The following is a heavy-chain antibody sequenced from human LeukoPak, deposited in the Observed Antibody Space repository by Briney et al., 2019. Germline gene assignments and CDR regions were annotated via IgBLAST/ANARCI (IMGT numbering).Heavy chain of an antibody. V-gene: IGHV3-21*01. CDR3: ARESTMVRGVITQHFDY. Sequence: GGSLRLSCAASGFTFSSYNMNWVRQAPGKGLEWVSSISSSSSNIYYADSVKGRFTISRDNAKNSLYLQMNSLRAEDTAVYYCARESTMVRGVITQHFDYWGQGTLVTVSS. CDR1: GFTFSSYN. J-gene: IGHJ4*02. D-gene: IGHD3-10*01. CDR2: ISSSSSNI.